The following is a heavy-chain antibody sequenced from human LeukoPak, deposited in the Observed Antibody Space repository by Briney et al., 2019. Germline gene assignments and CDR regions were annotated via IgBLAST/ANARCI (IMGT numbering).Heavy chain of an antibody. D-gene: IGHD6-13*01. Sequence: PSETLSLTCTVSGGSISSYYWSWIRQPAGKGLEWIGRIYTSGSTNYNPPHKSRVTMSVDTSKNQFSLKLSSVTAADTAVYYCARGYSSSWSRYYFDYWGQGTLVTVSS. CDR1: GGSISSYY. J-gene: IGHJ4*02. CDR3: ARGYSSSWSRYYFDY. V-gene: IGHV4-4*07. CDR2: IYTSGST.